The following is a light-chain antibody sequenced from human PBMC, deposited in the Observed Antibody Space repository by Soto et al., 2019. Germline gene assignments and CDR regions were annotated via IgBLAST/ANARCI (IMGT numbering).Light chain of an antibody. CDR3: LSFTTSSSYV. CDR1: SSDVGAYIY. J-gene: IGLJ1*01. V-gene: IGLV2-14*01. CDR2: DIT. Sequence: QSVLTQPASVSGSPGQSITISCTGTSSDVGAYIYVSWYQQNPGKAPELMIYDITNRPSGVSNRFSGSTSGNTASLTISGLQAEDEADYYCLSFTTSSSYVFGTGTKLTVL.